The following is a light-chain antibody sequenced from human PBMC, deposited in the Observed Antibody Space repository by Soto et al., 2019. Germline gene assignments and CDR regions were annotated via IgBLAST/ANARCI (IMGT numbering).Light chain of an antibody. CDR2: AAS. CDR3: EQYNGPPFT. Sequence: EIVLTQSPGTLSLSPGERATLSCRASQSVRNNYLAWYQQKAGQAPRLLIYAASSRATGIPDRFSGSGSGTDFPLTISRLDPEDFAVYFCEQYNGPPFTFGQGTKLQIK. CDR1: QSVRNNY. V-gene: IGKV3-20*01. J-gene: IGKJ2*01.